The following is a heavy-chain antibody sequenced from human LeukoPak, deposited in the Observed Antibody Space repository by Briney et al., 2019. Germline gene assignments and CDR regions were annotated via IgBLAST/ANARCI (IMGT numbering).Heavy chain of an antibody. J-gene: IGHJ4*02. CDR3: ARDLGDGYLANDY. V-gene: IGHV4-34*09. D-gene: IGHD5-24*01. CDR2: IYYSGST. Sequence: SETLSLTCAVYGGSFSGYYWSWIRQPPGKGLEWIGYIYYSGSTYYNPSLKSRVTISVDASKNQFSLKLSSVTAADTAVYYCARDLGDGYLANDYWGQGTLVTVSS. CDR1: GGSFSGYY.